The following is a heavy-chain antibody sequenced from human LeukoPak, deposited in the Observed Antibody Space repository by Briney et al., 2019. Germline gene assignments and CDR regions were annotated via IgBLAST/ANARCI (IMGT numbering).Heavy chain of an antibody. D-gene: IGHD3-22*01. CDR2: ISYDGSNK. CDR1: GFTCSTYG. Sequence: PGGSLRLSCAASGFTCSTYGMHWVRQAPGKGLEWVAVISYDGSNKYYADSVKGRFTISRDNSKNTLYLQMNSLRAEDTAVYYCAKDHYDSSGYSYIDYWGQGTLVTVSS. CDR3: AKDHYDSSGYSYIDY. V-gene: IGHV3-30*18. J-gene: IGHJ4*02.